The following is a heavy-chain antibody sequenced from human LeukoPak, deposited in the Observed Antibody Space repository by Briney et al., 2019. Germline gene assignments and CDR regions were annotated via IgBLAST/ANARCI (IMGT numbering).Heavy chain of an antibody. J-gene: IGHJ4*02. V-gene: IGHV3-7*03. CDR2: LNQGGNER. CDR1: GFTFSTYW. CDR3: TRALRGFLETPSDS. Sequence: PGGSLRLSCAASGFTFSTYWMNWVRQAPGEGLEWVANLNQGGNERYYVDSVKGRFTISRDNAKNSLYLQLNNLRAEDTAVYYCTRALRGFLETPSDSWGQGTLVTVSS. D-gene: IGHD3-3*01.